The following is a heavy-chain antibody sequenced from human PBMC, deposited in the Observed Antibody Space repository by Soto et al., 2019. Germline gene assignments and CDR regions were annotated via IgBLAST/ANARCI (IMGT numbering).Heavy chain of an antibody. D-gene: IGHD2-2*01. V-gene: IGHV4-30-4*01. J-gene: IGHJ6*02. CDR2: IYCSGST. CDR1: GGSISSGDYY. Sequence: SETLSLTCTVSGGSISSGDYYWSWIRQPPGKGLEWIGYIYCSGSTYYNPSLKSRVTISVDTSKNQFFLKLSFVTAADTAVFYCSREVVVPAAMGGYYYYGMDVWGQGTTVTVSS. CDR3: SREVVVPAAMGGYYYYGMDV.